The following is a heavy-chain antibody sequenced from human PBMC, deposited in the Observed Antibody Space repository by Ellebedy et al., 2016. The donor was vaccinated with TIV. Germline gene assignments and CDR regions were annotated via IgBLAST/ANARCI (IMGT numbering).Heavy chain of an antibody. CDR3: ASYCSSNSCPTDYYYGLDV. Sequence: GESLKISCAASGFTFSDYYMSWIRQAPGKGLEWVSYISSSSSYTNYADSVKGRFTISRDNAKNSLFLQMNSLRAEDTAVYYCASYCSSNSCPTDYYYGLDVWGQGTTVTVSS. D-gene: IGHD2-2*01. J-gene: IGHJ6*02. CDR1: GFTFSDYY. CDR2: ISSSSSYT. V-gene: IGHV3-11*06.